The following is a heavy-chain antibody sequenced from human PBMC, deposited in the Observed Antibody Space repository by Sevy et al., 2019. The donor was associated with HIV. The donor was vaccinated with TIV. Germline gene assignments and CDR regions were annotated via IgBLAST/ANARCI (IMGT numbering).Heavy chain of an antibody. V-gene: IGHV3-30-3*01. Sequence: GGSLRLSCAASGFTFTNYWMHWVRQAPGKGLEWVAVISYDGSNKYYADSVKGRFTISRDNSKNTLYLQMNSLRAEDTAVYYCARDLQVRSPWGNYYYYGMDVWGQGTTVTVSS. CDR2: ISYDGSNK. CDR3: ARDLQVRSPWGNYYYYGMDV. CDR1: GFTFTNYW. J-gene: IGHJ6*02. D-gene: IGHD3-16*01.